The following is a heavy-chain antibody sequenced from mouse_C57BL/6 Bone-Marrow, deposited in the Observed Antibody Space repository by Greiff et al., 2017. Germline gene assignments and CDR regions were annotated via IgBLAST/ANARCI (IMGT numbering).Heavy chain of an antibody. CDR2: IDPENGDT. CDR3: TTLYYGNYDYFGY. Sequence: EVQLQESGAELVRPGASVKLSCTASGFNIKDDYMHWVKQRPEQGLEWIGWIDPENGDTEYASKFQGKATITADTSSNTAYLQLSSLTSEDTAVYYWTTLYYGNYDYFGYWGQGTTLTVSS. CDR1: GFNIKDDY. D-gene: IGHD2-1*01. J-gene: IGHJ2*01. V-gene: IGHV14-4*01.